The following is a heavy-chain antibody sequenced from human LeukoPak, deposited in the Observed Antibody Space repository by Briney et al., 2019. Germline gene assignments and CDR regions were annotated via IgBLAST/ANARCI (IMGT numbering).Heavy chain of an antibody. J-gene: IGHJ5*02. CDR3: ARDSDGAAQFDP. V-gene: IGHV4-4*07. CDR1: GSSISSYH. CDR2: IYASGRN. D-gene: IGHD6-13*01. Sequence: SETLSLTCTVSGSSISSYHWSWLRQPAGKGLEWIGGIYASGRNKYNPSLKSRVTMSVDRSKNQFSLKLTSVTAADTAVYYCARDSDGAAQFDPWGQGTVVTVSS.